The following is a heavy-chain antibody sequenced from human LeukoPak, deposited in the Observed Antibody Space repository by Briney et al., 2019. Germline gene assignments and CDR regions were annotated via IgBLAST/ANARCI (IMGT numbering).Heavy chain of an antibody. J-gene: IGHJ6*03. Sequence: GGSLRLSCAASGFSFSSYNMDWVRQTPGKGLEWVSSITSSSTYTFYADSVKGRFTISRDNARNSLYLQMNSLRAEDTAVYYCARDPYSGTYGDTYYYYMDVWGKGTTVTISS. D-gene: IGHD1-26*01. V-gene: IGHV3-21*01. CDR3: ARDPYSGTYGDTYYYYMDV. CDR2: ITSSSTYT. CDR1: GFSFSSYN.